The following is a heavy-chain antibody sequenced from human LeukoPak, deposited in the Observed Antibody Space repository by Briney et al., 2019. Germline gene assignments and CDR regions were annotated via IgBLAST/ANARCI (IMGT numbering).Heavy chain of an antibody. Sequence: GRSLRLSCAASGFTFSSYAMHWVRQAPGKGLEWVAVISYDGSNKYYADSVKGRFTISRDNSKNTLYLQMNSLRAEDTAVYYCAKDYSSGYYNGFDPWGQGTLVTVSS. CDR3: AKDYSSGYYNGFDP. J-gene: IGHJ5*02. V-gene: IGHV3-30-3*01. D-gene: IGHD3-22*01. CDR1: GFTFSSYA. CDR2: ISYDGSNK.